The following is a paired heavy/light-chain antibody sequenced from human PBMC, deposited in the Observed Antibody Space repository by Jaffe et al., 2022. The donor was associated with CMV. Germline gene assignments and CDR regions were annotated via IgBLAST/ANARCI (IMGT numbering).Heavy chain of an antibody. Sequence: QLHLQESGPGLLKPSETLSLTCTVSGASISSSNYYWGWVRRPPGKGLEWIGSISYTGSAYYDSSLRSRLTISIDTSRNQFSLQLTSATAADTALYYCARLNYYDSSSYFRWGPKPRTLLYYFDFWGQGALVTVSS. CDR1: GASISSSNYY. CDR2: ISYTGSA. D-gene: IGHD3-22*01. J-gene: IGHJ4*02. V-gene: IGHV4-39*01. CDR3: ARLNYYDSSSYFRWGPKPRTLLYYFDF.
Light chain of an antibody. J-gene: IGLJ2*01. CDR3: QSVHSSGPYVV. CDR1: ALPKQY. V-gene: IGLV3-25*03. CDR2: RDN. Sequence: SFELTQPPSVSVSPGQTARISCSGDALPKQYGYWYRQKAGQAPVLLIYRDNERPSGIPARFSGSTSGTTFTLTISGVQAEDEADYFCQSVHSSGPYVVFGGGTTLTVL.